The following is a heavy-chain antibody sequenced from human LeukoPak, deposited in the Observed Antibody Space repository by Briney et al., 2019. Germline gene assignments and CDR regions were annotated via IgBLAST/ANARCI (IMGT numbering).Heavy chain of an antibody. Sequence: PGGSLRLSCATSGFTFGSHAMSWVRQAPGKGLEWVSSISAGGGGTSYADSVKGRITISRDNSKNTMYLQMNSLRAEDTAVYYCAKGPVSAIVGATTLDYWGQGTLVTVSS. D-gene: IGHD1-26*01. V-gene: IGHV3-23*01. J-gene: IGHJ4*02. CDR2: ISAGGGGT. CDR1: GFTFGSHA. CDR3: AKGPVSAIVGATTLDY.